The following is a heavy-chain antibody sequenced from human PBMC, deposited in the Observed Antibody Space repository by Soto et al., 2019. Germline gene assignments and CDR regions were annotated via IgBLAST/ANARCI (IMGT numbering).Heavy chain of an antibody. CDR2: INPSGGST. CDR3: AKDSGKDIVVVPAAIGWVDY. CDR1: GYTFTSYY. J-gene: IGHJ4*02. D-gene: IGHD2-2*01. Sequence: ASVKVSCKSSGYTFTSYYMHWVRQAPEQGLEWMGIINPSGGSTSYAQKFQGRVTMTRDTSTSTVYMELSSLRSEDTAVYYCAKDSGKDIVVVPAAIGWVDYWGQGTLVTVSS. V-gene: IGHV1-46*01.